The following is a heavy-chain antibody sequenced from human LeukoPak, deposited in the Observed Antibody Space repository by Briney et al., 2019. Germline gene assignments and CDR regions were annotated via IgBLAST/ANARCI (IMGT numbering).Heavy chain of an antibody. V-gene: IGHV1-8*01. CDR3: ARVPHVLRYFGTMDV. Sequence: DSVKVSCKASGYTFTSDDINWARQATGQGLEWMGWMNPNSGNTGYAQKFQGRVTMTRNTSISTAYMELSSLRSEDTAVYYCARVPHVLRYFGTMDVWGQGTTVTVSS. D-gene: IGHD3-9*01. CDR1: GYTFTSDD. CDR2: MNPNSGNT. J-gene: IGHJ6*02.